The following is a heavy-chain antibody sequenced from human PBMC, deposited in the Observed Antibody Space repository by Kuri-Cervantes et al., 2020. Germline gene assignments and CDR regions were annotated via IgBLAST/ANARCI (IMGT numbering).Heavy chain of an antibody. Sequence: ASVKVSCKASGYTFTSYGISWVRQAPGQGLEWMGWISAYNGNTNYAQKLQGRVTMTTDTSTSTAYMELRSLRSDDTAVYYCAREYYYDSSGYWGFDYWGQGTLVTVSS. D-gene: IGHD3-22*01. CDR2: ISAYNGNT. CDR3: AREYYYDSSGYWGFDY. J-gene: IGHJ4*02. CDR1: GYTFTSYG. V-gene: IGHV1-18*01.